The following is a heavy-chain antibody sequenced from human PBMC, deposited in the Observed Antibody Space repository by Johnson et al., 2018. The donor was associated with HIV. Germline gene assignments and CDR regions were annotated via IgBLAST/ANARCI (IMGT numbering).Heavy chain of an antibody. J-gene: IGHJ3*02. CDR1: GFTFDDYT. Sequence: VQLVESGGVVVQPGGSLRLSCAASGFTFDDYTMHWVRQAPGKGLEWVSLISWDGGSTYYADSVKGGFTISRDNSKNSLYLQMNSLRTEDTALYYCARDSGSYPNDAFDIWGQGTMVTVSS. CDR2: ISWDGGST. CDR3: ARDSGSYPNDAFDI. V-gene: IGHV3-43*01. D-gene: IGHD1-26*01.